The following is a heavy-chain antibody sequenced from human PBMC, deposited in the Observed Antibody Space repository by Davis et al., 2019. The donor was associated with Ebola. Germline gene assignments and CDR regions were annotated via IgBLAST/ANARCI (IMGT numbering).Heavy chain of an antibody. V-gene: IGHV1-69*04. J-gene: IGHJ4*02. CDR1: GYTFTSYG. Sequence: SVKVSCKASGYTFTSYGISWVRQAPGQGLEWMGRIIPILGIANYAQKFQGGVTITADKSTSTAYMELRSLRSDDTAVYYCARDGLVIPIDYWGQGTLVTVSS. CDR3: ARDGLVIPIDY. CDR2: IIPILGIA. D-gene: IGHD3/OR15-3a*01.